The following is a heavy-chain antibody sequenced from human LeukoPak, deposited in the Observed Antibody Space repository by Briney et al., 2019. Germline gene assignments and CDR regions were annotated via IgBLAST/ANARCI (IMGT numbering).Heavy chain of an antibody. CDR3: ARDVGYYGSGDLDL. J-gene: IGHJ5*02. D-gene: IGHD3-10*01. V-gene: IGHV1-3*01. CDR2: INAGNGNT. Sequence: ASVKVSCKASGYSFTTYPMHWVRQAPGQRLEWMGWINAGNGNTKYSQNFQGRVTITRDTSTSTAYMELSSLKSDDTAVYYCARDVGYYGSGDLDLWGQGTLVIVSS. CDR1: GYSFTTYP.